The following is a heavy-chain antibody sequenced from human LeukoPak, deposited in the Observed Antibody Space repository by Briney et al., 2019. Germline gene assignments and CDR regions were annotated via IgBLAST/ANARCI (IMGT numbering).Heavy chain of an antibody. CDR3: ARDGGKWPYSGSYFETYYFDY. CDR1: GFTFSSYD. Sequence: GGSLRLSCAASGFTFSSYDMHWVRQATGKGLEWVSAIGTAGDTYYPGSVKGRFTISRENAKNSLYLQMNSLRAGDTAVYYCARDGGKWPYSGSYFETYYFDYWGQGTLVTVSS. V-gene: IGHV3-13*04. D-gene: IGHD1-26*01. J-gene: IGHJ4*02. CDR2: IGTAGDT.